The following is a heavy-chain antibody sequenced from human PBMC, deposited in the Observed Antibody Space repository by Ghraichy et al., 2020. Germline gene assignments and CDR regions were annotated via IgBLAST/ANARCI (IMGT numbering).Heavy chain of an antibody. V-gene: IGHV3-53*01. D-gene: IGHD5-24*01. CDR1: GFTVSSNY. CDR2: IYSGGST. Sequence: GESLNISCAASGFTVSSNYMSWVRQAPGKGLEWVSVIYSGGSTYYADSVKGRFTISRDNSKNTLYLQMNSLRAEDTAVYYCARDLGDGYNSWGQGTLVTVSS. J-gene: IGHJ5*02. CDR3: ARDLGDGYNS.